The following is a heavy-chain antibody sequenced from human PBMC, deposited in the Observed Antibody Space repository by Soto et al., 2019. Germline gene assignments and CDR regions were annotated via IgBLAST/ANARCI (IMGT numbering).Heavy chain of an antibody. V-gene: IGHV3-48*01. J-gene: IGHJ6*03. Sequence: EVQLVESGGGLVQPGGSLRLSCAASGFTFSTYSMNWVRQAPGKGLEWVSSISTTGSTIYDADSVKGRFTISRDNAKNPLYLQKSSLRAQETSVYYCARYKEYWSGGSCYCYEYMDVWGNGTTVTVSS. CDR2: ISTTGSTI. D-gene: IGHD2-15*01. CDR3: ARYKEYWSGGSCYCYEYMDV. CDR1: GFTFSTYS.